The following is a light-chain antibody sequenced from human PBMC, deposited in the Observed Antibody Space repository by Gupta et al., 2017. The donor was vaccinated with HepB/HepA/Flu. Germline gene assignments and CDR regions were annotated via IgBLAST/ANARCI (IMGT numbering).Light chain of an antibody. V-gene: IGKV3-11*01. CDR2: DAS. CDR3: QQRSRFVT. CDR1: ESVGTY. J-gene: IGKJ3*01. Sequence: EIVLTQSPVTVSLSPGERATLSCRASESVGTYLAWYQQKRGKAPRLLIYDASNRATGIPARFSGSGSGTDFTLTISSLEPEDFAVYYCQQRSRFVTFGPGTEVDIK.